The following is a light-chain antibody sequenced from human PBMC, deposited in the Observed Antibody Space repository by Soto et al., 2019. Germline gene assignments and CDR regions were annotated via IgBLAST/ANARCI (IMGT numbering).Light chain of an antibody. V-gene: IGLV2-14*01. Sequence: HSALTQPASVSGSPGQSITISCTGTSSDVAFYNHVSWYQQHPGKAPKLLIYEVNNRPSGVSHRFSGSKSGNTASLTISGLQAEDEADYYCSSFASRHTYVFGTGTKLTVL. CDR3: SSFASRHTYV. CDR1: SSDVAFYNH. CDR2: EVN. J-gene: IGLJ1*01.